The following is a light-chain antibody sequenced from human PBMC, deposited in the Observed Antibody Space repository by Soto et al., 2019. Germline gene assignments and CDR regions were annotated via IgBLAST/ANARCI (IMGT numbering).Light chain of an antibody. CDR3: QQYGSSPIT. V-gene: IGKV1-17*01. CDR1: QDIRND. Sequence: DIQMTQSPSTLSGSVGDRVTITCRASQDIRNDLAWYQQKPGQAPNLLIFAAFNLQSGVPSRFSGGGSGTEFTLTISRLEPEDFAVYYCQQYGSSPITFGQGTRLEIK. CDR2: AAF. J-gene: IGKJ5*01.